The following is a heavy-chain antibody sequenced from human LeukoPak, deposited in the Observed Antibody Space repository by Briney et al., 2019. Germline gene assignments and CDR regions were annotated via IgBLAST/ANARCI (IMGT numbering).Heavy chain of an antibody. CDR2: ISGDGGST. CDR3: AKVRDYYDSSGYFSFAAFDI. CDR1: GFTFGDYA. V-gene: IGHV3-43*02. J-gene: IGHJ3*02. Sequence: TGGSLRLSCAASGFTFGDYAMHWVRQAPGKGLEWVSLISGDGGSTYYADSVKGRFTISRDNSKNSLYLQMNSLRTEDTALYYCAKVRDYYDSSGYFSFAAFDIWGQGTMVTVSS. D-gene: IGHD3-22*01.